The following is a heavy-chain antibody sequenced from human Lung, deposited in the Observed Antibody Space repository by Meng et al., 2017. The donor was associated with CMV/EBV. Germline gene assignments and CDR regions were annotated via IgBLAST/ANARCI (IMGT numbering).Heavy chain of an antibody. J-gene: IGHJ4*02. D-gene: IGHD3-22*01. CDR3: ARVYYDSTNYYFSFGY. CDR1: GYSFGNYA. Sequence: GESXKISCVGSGYSFGNYAMHWVRQAPGKGLEWVAVISYDGDKKFYTDSVKGRFTISRDNSKNTLILQMNSLRTEDTAVYYCARVYYDSTNYYFSFGYWGQGTXVTVSS. V-gene: IGHV3-30*04. CDR2: ISYDGDKK.